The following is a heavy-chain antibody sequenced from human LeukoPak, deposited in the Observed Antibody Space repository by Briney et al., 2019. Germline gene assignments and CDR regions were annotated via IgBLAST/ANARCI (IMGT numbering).Heavy chain of an antibody. D-gene: IGHD2-2*01. CDR3: ARSKCGSTSCYGGNWFDP. J-gene: IGHJ5*02. CDR2: SYHSGST. Sequence: SETLSLTCAVSGYSISTGYYWGWIRQPPGKGLEWIGTSYHSGSTYYNSSLKSRVTISVDTSKNQFSLKLSSVTAADTALYYCARSKCGSTSCYGGNWFDPWGQGTPVTVSS. V-gene: IGHV4-38-2*01. CDR1: GYSISTGYY.